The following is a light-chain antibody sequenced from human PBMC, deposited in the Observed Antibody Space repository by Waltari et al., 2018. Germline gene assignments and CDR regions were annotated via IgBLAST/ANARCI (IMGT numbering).Light chain of an antibody. CDR3: CSYAGSKFYV. J-gene: IGLJ1*01. V-gene: IGLV2-23*02. CDR2: EVT. CDR1: SSDVGTYNL. Sequence: QSALTQPASVSGSPGQSITISCTGTSSDVGTYNLVSWYQQHPGKGPKRMIYEVTKRPSGVSNRFSGSKSGNTASLTISGLQAEDEAEYYCCSYAGSKFYVFGTGTKVTVL.